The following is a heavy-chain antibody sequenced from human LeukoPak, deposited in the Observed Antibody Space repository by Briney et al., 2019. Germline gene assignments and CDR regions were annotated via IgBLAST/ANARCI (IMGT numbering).Heavy chain of an antibody. D-gene: IGHD2-15*01. CDR2: IIPILGIA. J-gene: IGHJ5*02. CDR1: GGTFSSYT. CDR3: ARDPEGYCSGGSCQSGDP. Sequence: GSSVKVSCKASGGTFSSYTISWVRQAPGQGLEWMGRIIPILGIANYAQKFQGRVTITTDESTSTAYMELSSLRSEDTAVYYCARDPEGYCSGGSCQSGDPWGQGTLVTVSS. V-gene: IGHV1-69*16.